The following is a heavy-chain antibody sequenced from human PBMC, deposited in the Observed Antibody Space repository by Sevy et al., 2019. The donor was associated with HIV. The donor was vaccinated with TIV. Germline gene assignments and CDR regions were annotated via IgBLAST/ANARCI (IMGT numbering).Heavy chain of an antibody. J-gene: IGHJ6*02. CDR3: ARRPDFGVIIPTGVLDV. CDR1: GFTFGTYA. V-gene: IGHV3-23*01. CDR2: ISDSGSST. D-gene: IGHD3-3*01. Sequence: GGSLRLSCAGSGFTFGTYAMTWVRQAPGKGLQWVSVISDSGSSTYYADSVQGRVTISRDNSKNTMHLQMNSLRVEDTATYYCARRPDFGVIIPTGVLDVWGQGTTVTVSS.